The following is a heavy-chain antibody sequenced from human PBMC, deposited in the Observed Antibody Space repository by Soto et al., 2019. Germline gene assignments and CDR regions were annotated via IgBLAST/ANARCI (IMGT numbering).Heavy chain of an antibody. CDR3: AKVCLSDSSGYSHFAY. D-gene: IGHD3-22*01. Sequence: GGSLRLSCAASGFTFDDYTMHWVRQAPGKGLEWVSLISWDGGSTYYADSVKGRFTISRDNSKNSLYLQMNSLRTEDTALYYCAKVCLSDSSGYSHFAYWGQGTLVTVSS. V-gene: IGHV3-43*01. CDR1: GFTFDDYT. CDR2: ISWDGGST. J-gene: IGHJ4*02.